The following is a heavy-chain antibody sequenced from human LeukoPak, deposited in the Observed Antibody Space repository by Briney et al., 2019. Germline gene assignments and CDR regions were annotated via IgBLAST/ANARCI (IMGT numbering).Heavy chain of an antibody. CDR1: GYTLTSYG. V-gene: IGHV1-18*01. D-gene: IGHD2-2*01. J-gene: IGHJ4*02. CDR2: ISDYNGNT. CDR3: ARGGKLFPLPCSSTSCSFDY. Sequence: ASVKVSCKASGYTLTSYGITWVRPAPGQGLEWMGWISDYNGNTNYAQKLQGRVTMTTDTSTSTAYMELRSLRSDDTAVYYCARGGKLFPLPCSSTSCSFDYWGQGTLVTVSS.